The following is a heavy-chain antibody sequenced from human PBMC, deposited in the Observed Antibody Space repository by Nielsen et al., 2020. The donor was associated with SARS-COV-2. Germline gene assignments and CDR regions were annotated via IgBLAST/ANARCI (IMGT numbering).Heavy chain of an antibody. CDR1: GFTFSSYW. D-gene: IGHD3-16*01. CDR2: IKQDGSEK. J-gene: IGHJ6*03. Sequence: GGSLRLSCAASGFTFSSYWMSWVRQAPGKGLEWVANIKQDGSEKYYVDSVKGRFTISRDNAKNSLYLQMNSLRAEDTAVYYCARNGGRYYYYYYYMDVWGKGTTVTVSS. V-gene: IGHV3-7*03. CDR3: ARNGGRYYYYYYYMDV.